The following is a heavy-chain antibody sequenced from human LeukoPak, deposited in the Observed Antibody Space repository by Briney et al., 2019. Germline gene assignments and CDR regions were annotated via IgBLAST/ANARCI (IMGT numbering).Heavy chain of an antibody. V-gene: IGHV4-59*12. CDR2: IYHSGST. Sequence: SQTLSLTCTVSGGSISSYYWSWIRQPPGKGLEWIGYIYHSGSTNYNPSLKSRVTISVDTSKNQFSLKLSSVTAADTAVYYCARGGGYCSGASCYTFDIWGQGTMVTVSS. J-gene: IGHJ3*02. CDR1: GGSISSYY. CDR3: ARGGGYCSGASCYTFDI. D-gene: IGHD2-15*01.